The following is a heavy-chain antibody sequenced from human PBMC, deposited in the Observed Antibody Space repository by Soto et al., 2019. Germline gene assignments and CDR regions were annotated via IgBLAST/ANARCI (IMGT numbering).Heavy chain of an antibody. V-gene: IGHV1-18*01. CDR1: GYTFFTYD. D-gene: IGHD5-12*01. CDR3: ARHHGPTTSENWFDP. J-gene: IGHJ5*02. Sequence: WASVKVSCKASGYTFFTYDISWVRQAPGQGPEWMGWISTYSGDTKYAQKLQGRVTMTTDTSTTTAYLELRSLRSDDTAVYYCARHHGPTTSENWFDPWGQGTLVTVSS. CDR2: ISTYSGDT.